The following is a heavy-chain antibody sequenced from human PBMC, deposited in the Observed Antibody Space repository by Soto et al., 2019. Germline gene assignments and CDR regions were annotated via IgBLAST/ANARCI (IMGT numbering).Heavy chain of an antibody. J-gene: IGHJ6*02. CDR2: IIPISGTA. Sequence: QVQLVQSGAEVKKPGSSVTVSCKASGGTFSSYAISWVRQAPGQGLEWMGGIIPISGTANYAQKFQGRVTITADESTSAAYMELSSLRSEDTAVYYCARSQGSSTSLDIYYYYYYGMDVWGQGTTVTVSS. V-gene: IGHV1-69*01. CDR1: GGTFSSYA. CDR3: ARSQGSSTSLDIYYYYYYGMDV. D-gene: IGHD2-2*01.